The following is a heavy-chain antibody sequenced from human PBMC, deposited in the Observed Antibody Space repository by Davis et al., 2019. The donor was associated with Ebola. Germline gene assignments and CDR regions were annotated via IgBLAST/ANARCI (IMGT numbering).Heavy chain of an antibody. V-gene: IGHV5-51*01. D-gene: IGHD6-6*01. Sequence: GESLKISCKASGYSFTSYWIGWVRQMPGKGLEWMGIIYPGDSDTRYSPSFQGQVTISADKSISTAYLQWGSLKALDTAMYYCARSIAARRGDAFDIWGQGTMVTVSS. CDR3: ARSIAARRGDAFDI. CDR2: IYPGDSDT. CDR1: GYSFTSYW. J-gene: IGHJ3*02.